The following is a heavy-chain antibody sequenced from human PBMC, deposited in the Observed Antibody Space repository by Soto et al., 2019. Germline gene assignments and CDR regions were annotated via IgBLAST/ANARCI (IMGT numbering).Heavy chain of an antibody. CDR1: GGSISSSSYY. V-gene: IGHV4-39*01. J-gene: IGHJ5*02. D-gene: IGHD6-19*01. CDR3: ARSQWLVSMYWFDP. Sequence: SETLSLTCTVSGGSISSSSYYWGWIRQPPGKGLEWIGSIYYSGSTYYNPSLKSRVTMTTDTSTSTAYMELRSLRSDDTAVYYCARSQWLVSMYWFDPWGQGTLVTVSS. CDR2: IYYSGST.